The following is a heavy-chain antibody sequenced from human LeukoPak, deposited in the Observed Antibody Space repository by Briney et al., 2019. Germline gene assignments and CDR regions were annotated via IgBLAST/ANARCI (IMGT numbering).Heavy chain of an antibody. J-gene: IGHJ4*02. V-gene: IGHV3-53*01. D-gene: IGHD4/OR15-4a*01. CDR2: IYSDNT. CDR1: GFTVSSNS. CDR3: ARRAGAYSHPYDY. Sequence: GGSLRLSCTVCGFTVSSNSMSWVRQAPGKGLEWVSFIYSDNTHYSDSVKGRFTISRDNSKNPLYLQMNRLRAEDTAVYYCARRAGAYSHPYDYWGQGTLVTVSS.